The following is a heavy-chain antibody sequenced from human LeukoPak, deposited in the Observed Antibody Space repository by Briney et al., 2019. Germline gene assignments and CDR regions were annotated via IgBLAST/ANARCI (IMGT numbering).Heavy chain of an antibody. V-gene: IGHV3-30*18. J-gene: IGHJ6*02. Sequence: QTGGSLRLSCAASGFTFSSYGMHWVRQAPGKGLEWVPVISYDGSNKYYADSVKGRFTISRDNSKNTLYLQMNSLRAEDTAVYYCAKDNRWFGEFSYYGMDVWGQGTTVTVSS. CDR3: AKDNRWFGEFSYYGMDV. D-gene: IGHD3-10*01. CDR2: ISYDGSNK. CDR1: GFTFSSYG.